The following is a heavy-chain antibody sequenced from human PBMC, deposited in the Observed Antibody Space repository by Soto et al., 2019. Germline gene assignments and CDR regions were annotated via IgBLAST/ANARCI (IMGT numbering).Heavy chain of an antibody. CDR3: ARHVVPAANYFDY. V-gene: IGHV4-59*08. CDR1: GGSIGSFY. CDR2: IYYSGST. Sequence: PSETLSLTCTVSGGSIGSFYWSWIRQPPGKGLEWIGFIYYSGSTYYNPSLKSRVTISVDTSKNQFSLKLSSVTAADTAVYYCARHVVPAANYFDYWGQGTLVTVSS. D-gene: IGHD2-2*01. J-gene: IGHJ4*02.